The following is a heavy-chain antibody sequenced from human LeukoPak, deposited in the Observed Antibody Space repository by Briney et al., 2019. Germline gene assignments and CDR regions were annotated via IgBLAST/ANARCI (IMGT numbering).Heavy chain of an antibody. V-gene: IGHV1-2*02. J-gene: IGHJ4*02. Sequence: ASVKVSCKASGYTFTGYYMHWVRQAPGQGLEWMGWINPNSGGTNYAQKFQGRVTMTRDTSISTVYMELSSLRSDDTAMYYCARAWLRLNPYFDYWGQGTLVTVSS. CDR3: ARAWLRLNPYFDY. D-gene: IGHD5-12*01. CDR1: GYTFTGYY. CDR2: INPNSGGT.